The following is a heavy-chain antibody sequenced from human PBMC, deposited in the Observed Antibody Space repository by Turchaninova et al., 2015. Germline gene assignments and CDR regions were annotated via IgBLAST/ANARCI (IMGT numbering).Heavy chain of an antibody. CDR3: ARQSVNWYFDL. J-gene: IGHJ2*01. CDR2: IFHKGNT. V-gene: IGHV4-38-2*01. Sequence: QVQLQESGPGLVKPSETLSLTCVVSGYSISSPHYWGWIQQSPGKGLEWIGNIFHKGNTYYNPSLKSRVTISVDTSKHQFSRKLTSVTAADTAVYYCARQSVNWYFDLWGRGTLVTVSS. D-gene: IGHD4-11*01. CDR1: GYSISSPHY.